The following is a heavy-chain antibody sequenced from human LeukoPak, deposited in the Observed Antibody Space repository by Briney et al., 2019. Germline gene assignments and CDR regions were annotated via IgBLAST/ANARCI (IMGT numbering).Heavy chain of an antibody. CDR3: AKLLGTATTFDY. CDR1: GFTFSRSW. CDR2: ISPDGSQK. V-gene: IGHV3-7*01. J-gene: IGHJ4*02. Sequence: GGSLTLSCEASGFTFSRSWMSWVRQAPGKGLEWVANISPDGSQKFYVDSVKGRFIFSRDNPNNSLYLQMNSLGAEDTAVYYCAKLLGTATTFDYWGQGTLVTVSS. D-gene: IGHD5-24*01.